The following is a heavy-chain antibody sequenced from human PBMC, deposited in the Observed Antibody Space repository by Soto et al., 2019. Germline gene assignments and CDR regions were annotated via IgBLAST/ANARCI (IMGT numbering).Heavy chain of an antibody. Sequence: QVQLQESGPGLVKPSETLSLISTVSGGSVNSYYWIWIRQPAGMGLEWVGRIHPTGKTDPNPSLKSRLTMSIGMSNTHFSLKLSSVTAADTAVYYCARYLVRLGDRFDPWGQGTLVTVSS. J-gene: IGHJ5*02. CDR3: ARYLVRLGDRFDP. CDR2: IHPTGKT. CDR1: GGSVNSYY. D-gene: IGHD3-10*01. V-gene: IGHV4-4*07.